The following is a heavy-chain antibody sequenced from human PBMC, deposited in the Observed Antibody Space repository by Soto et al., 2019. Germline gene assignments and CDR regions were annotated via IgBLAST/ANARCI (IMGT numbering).Heavy chain of an antibody. J-gene: IGHJ4*02. D-gene: IGHD5-18*01. CDR3: ARSPLPDSYVGPPEVDY. CDR2: MNPNSGNT. V-gene: IGHV1-8*01. CDR1: GYTFTSYD. Sequence: QVQLVQSGAEVKKPGASVKVSCKASGYTFTSYDINWVRQATGQGLEWMGWMNPNSGNTNYAQKLQGRVTMTTDTSTSTAYMELRSLRSDDTAVYYCARSPLPDSYVGPPEVDYWGQGTLVTVSS.